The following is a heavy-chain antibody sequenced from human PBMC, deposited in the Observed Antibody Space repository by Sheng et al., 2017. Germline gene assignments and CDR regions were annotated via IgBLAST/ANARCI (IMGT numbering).Heavy chain of an antibody. D-gene: IGHD5-12*01. CDR2: ISSSVGTI. Sequence: EVQLVESGGGLVQPGGSLRLSCAVSGFTFSSYEMNWVRQAPGKGLEWVSYISSSVGTIYYADSVKGRFTISRDNTKNSLYLQMNSLRAEDTAIYYCACNIVETHWGQGTLVTVSS. V-gene: IGHV3-48*03. CDR3: ACNIVETH. J-gene: IGHJ1*01. CDR1: GFTFSSYE.